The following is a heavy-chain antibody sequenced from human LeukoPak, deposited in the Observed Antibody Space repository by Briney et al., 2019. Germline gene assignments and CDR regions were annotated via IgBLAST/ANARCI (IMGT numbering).Heavy chain of an antibody. CDR2: IYSGGST. CDR3: ARDGRY. CDR1: GLTFSSYA. Sequence: GGSLRLSCAASGLTFSSYAMSWVRQAPGKGLEWVSVIYSGGSTYYADSVKGRFTISRDNSKNTLYLQMNSLRAEDTAVYYCARDGRYWGQGTLVTVSS. J-gene: IGHJ4*02. V-gene: IGHV3-53*01.